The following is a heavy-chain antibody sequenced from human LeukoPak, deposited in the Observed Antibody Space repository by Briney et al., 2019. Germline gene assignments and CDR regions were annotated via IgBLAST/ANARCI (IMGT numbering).Heavy chain of an antibody. V-gene: IGHV3-66*01. CDR1: GFTVSSNY. CDR2: IYSGGST. CDR3: AREVVGVPGYLDY. D-gene: IGHD1-26*01. Sequence: GGSLRLSCAASGFTVSSNYMSWVRQAPGKGLEWVSVIYSGGSTYYADSVKGRFTISRDNSKNTLYLQMNSLRAEDTAVYYCAREVVGVPGYLDYWGQGTLVTVSS. J-gene: IGHJ4*02.